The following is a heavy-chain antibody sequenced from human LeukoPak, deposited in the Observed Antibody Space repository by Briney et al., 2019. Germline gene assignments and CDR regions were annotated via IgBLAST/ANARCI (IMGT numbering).Heavy chain of an antibody. V-gene: IGHV3-21*01. CDR3: ATITMVRPFDY. Sequence: GGSLRLSCAASGFTFSSYSMNWVRQAPGKGLEWVSSISSSSSHIYYADSVKGRFTISRDNAKNSLYLQMNSLRAEDTAVYYCATITMVRPFDYWGQGTLVTVSS. D-gene: IGHD3-10*01. CDR2: ISSSSSHI. CDR1: GFTFSSYS. J-gene: IGHJ4*02.